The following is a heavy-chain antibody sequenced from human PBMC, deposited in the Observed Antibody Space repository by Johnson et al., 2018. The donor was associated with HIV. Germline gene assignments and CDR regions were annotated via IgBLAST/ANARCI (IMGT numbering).Heavy chain of an antibody. CDR3: AKGMWGHDAFDI. J-gene: IGHJ3*02. CDR2: IKQDGSEK. V-gene: IGHV3-7*01. Sequence: VQLVESGGGVVQPGRSLRLSCAASGFTFSNYAMHWVRQAPGKGLEWVANIKQDGSEKYYVGSVKGRFTISRDNAKNSLYLQMNSLRAEDTAVYYCAKGMWGHDAFDIWGQGTMVTVSS. D-gene: IGHD1-26*01. CDR1: GFTFSNYA.